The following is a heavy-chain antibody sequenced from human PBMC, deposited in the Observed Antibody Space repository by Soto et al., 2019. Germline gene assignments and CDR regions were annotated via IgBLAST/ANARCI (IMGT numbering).Heavy chain of an antibody. Sequence: GASVKVSCKASGYTFTSYGISWVRQAPGQGLEWMGWISAYNGNTNFAQKFQGRVTMTTDTSTSTAYMELRSLRSDDTAVYYCASDSLRLYYDFWSGYYGGLFDYWGQGTLVTVSS. J-gene: IGHJ4*02. CDR2: ISAYNGNT. CDR3: ASDSLRLYYDFWSGYYGGLFDY. D-gene: IGHD3-3*01. V-gene: IGHV1-18*01. CDR1: GYTFTSYG.